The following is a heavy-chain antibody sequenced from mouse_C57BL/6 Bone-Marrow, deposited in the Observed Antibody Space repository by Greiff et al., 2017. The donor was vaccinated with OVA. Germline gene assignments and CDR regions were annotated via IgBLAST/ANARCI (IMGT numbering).Heavy chain of an antibody. J-gene: IGHJ2*01. Sequence: VQLQQPGAELVRPGTSVKLSCKASGYTFTSYWMHWVKQRPGQGLEWIGVIDPSDSYTNYNQQFKGKATLTVDTSSSTAYMQLSSLTSEDSAVYYWARLNYDVPDYWGQGTTLTVSS. CDR3: ARLNYDVPDY. CDR1: GYTFTSYW. D-gene: IGHD2-4*01. CDR2: IDPSDSYT. V-gene: IGHV1-59*01.